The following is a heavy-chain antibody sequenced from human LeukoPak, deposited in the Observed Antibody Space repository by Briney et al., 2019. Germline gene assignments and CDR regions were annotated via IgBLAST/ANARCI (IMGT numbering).Heavy chain of an antibody. CDR1: GFSFSGHW. D-gene: IGHD6-6*01. CDR3: ARGPNSNWSGLDF. Sequence: GGSLRLSCTASGFSFSGHWMHWARQLPGKGLVWVSRISPAGSTTSYADSVKGRFTVSRDNAKNTLYLQVNNLRAEDTAVYYCARGPNSNWSGLDFWGQGTLLTVSS. CDR2: ISPAGSTT. V-gene: IGHV3-74*01. J-gene: IGHJ4*02.